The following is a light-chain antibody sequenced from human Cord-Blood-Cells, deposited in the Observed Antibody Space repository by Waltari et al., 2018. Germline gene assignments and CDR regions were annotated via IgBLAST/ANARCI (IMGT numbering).Light chain of an antibody. CDR3: SSYTSSSTLV. CDR2: DVS. CDR1: RSDVAGYNS. Sequence: QSALTQHASVSGSPGQSITISCTGTRSDVAGYNSVSWYQHHPGKAPKLMIYDVSNRPSGVSNRFSGSKSGNTASLTISGLQAEDEADYYCSSYTSSSTLVFGTGTKVTVL. J-gene: IGLJ1*01. V-gene: IGLV2-14*03.